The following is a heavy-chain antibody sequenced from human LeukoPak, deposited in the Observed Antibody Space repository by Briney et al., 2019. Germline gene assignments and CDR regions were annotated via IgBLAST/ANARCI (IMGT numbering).Heavy chain of an antibody. D-gene: IGHD2-2*01. J-gene: IGHJ3*02. CDR2: IYHSGST. V-gene: IGHV4-38-2*02. CDR1: GYSISSGYY. CDR3: ARGVYEGLVDAFDI. Sequence: SETLSLTCTVSGYSISSGYYWGWIRQPPGKGLEWIGGIYHSGSTYYNPSLKSRVTISVDTSKNQFSLKLSSVTAADTAVYYCARGVYEGLVDAFDIWGQGTMVTVSS.